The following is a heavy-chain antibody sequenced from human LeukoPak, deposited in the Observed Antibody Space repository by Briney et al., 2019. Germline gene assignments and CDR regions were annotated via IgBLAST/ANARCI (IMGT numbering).Heavy chain of an antibody. CDR1: GFTFSSYE. J-gene: IGHJ6*04. V-gene: IGHV3-48*03. CDR2: ISSSGSTI. D-gene: IGHD3-10*02. CDR3: AELGITMIGGV. Sequence: GGSLRLSCAASGFTFSSYEMNWVRQAPGKGLEWVSYISSSGSTIYCADSVKGRFTISRDNAKNSLYLQMNSLRAEDTAVYYCAELGITMIGGVWGKGTAVTISS.